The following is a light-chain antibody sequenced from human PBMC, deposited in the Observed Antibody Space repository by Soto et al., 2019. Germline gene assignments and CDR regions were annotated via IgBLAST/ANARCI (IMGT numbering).Light chain of an antibody. V-gene: IGKV1-5*03. CDR2: KAS. J-gene: IGKJ1*01. CDR1: QGVSSW. Sequence: DIQMTQSPSSLSASIGDRFTVTCRASQGVSSWLAWFQQKPGKAPKLLIYKASSLESGVPSRFSGSGSGTEFTLTISSLQPDDFATYYCQQYNSYSKTFGQGTKVDIK. CDR3: QQYNSYSKT.